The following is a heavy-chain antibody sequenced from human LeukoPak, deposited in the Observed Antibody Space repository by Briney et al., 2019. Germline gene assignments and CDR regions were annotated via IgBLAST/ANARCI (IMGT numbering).Heavy chain of an antibody. CDR2: IYYSGST. CDR3: ARNLGDSTSGGDY. CDR1: GGSISSSTYY. D-gene: IGHD2/OR15-2a*01. V-gene: IGHV4-39*07. J-gene: IGHJ4*02. Sequence: PSETLSLTCTVSGGSISSSTYYWGWIRQPPGKGLEWIGSIYYSGSTYYSPSLKSRLTISIDTSKNQFSLKLSSVTAADTAVYYCARNLGDSTSGGDYWGQGTLVTVSS.